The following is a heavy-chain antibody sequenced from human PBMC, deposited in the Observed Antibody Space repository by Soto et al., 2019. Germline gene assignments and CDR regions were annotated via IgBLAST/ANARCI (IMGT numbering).Heavy chain of an antibody. CDR2: VYYSGST. J-gene: IGHJ4*02. CDR3: ARNLRSSSVDY. V-gene: IGHV4-61*01. CDR1: GASVRSGSYY. D-gene: IGHD6-6*01. Sequence: SETLSLTCTVSGASVRSGSYYWSWIRQPPGKGLDWIGYVYYSGSTNYNPSLKSRVTISVDTSRNQFSLWLSSVTAADTAVYYCARNLRSSSVDYWGQGSLVTVSS.